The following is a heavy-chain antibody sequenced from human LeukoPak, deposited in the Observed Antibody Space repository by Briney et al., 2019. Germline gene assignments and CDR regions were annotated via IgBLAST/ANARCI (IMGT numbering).Heavy chain of an antibody. V-gene: IGHV4-39*07. CDR2: IYYSGST. D-gene: IGHD2-15*01. CDR3: ARTSPRAATFDY. CDR1: GGSISSSSYY. Sequence: SETLSLTCTVSGGSISSSSYYWGWIRQPPGKGLEWIGSIYYSGSTYYNPSLKSRVTMSVDTSKNQFSLNLNSVTAADTAVYYCARTSPRAATFDYWGQGTLVTVSS. J-gene: IGHJ4*02.